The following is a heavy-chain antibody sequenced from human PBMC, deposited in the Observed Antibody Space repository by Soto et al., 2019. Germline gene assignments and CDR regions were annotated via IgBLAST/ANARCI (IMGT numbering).Heavy chain of an antibody. Sequence: GGSLRLSCAASGFTFSSYSMNWVRQAPGKGLEWVSSISSSSSYIYYADSVKGRFTISRDNAKNSLYLQMNSLRAEDTAVYYCAREHRRYCSGGSCYVYWGQGTLVTVSS. CDR2: ISSSSSYI. J-gene: IGHJ4*02. V-gene: IGHV3-21*01. CDR1: GFTFSSYS. CDR3: AREHRRYCSGGSCYVY. D-gene: IGHD2-15*01.